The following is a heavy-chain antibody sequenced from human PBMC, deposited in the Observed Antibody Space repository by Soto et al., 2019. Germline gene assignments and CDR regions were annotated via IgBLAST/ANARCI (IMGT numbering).Heavy chain of an antibody. D-gene: IGHD2-2*01. Sequence: GGSLRLSCAADGFTLSSYAMTWARQPPGNGLEWGSANSGSGGSTYYADSVKGRLTISRDNSKNTLYLQMNSLRAEDTAVYYCARSICSRTRCYWGIAEACPQYYFDYWGQGTLVTVSS. CDR1: GFTLSSYA. CDR3: ARSICSRTRCYWGIAEACPQYYFDY. V-gene: IGHV3-23*01. CDR2: NSGSGGST. J-gene: IGHJ4*02.